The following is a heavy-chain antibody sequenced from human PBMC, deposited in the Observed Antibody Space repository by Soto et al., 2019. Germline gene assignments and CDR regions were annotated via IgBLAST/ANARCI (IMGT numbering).Heavy chain of an antibody. CDR1: GYTITSXY. CDR2: INPSGGST. J-gene: IGHJ6*02. D-gene: IGHD3-10*01. Sequence: ASVKVSCKASGYTITSXYMHWVRQAPGQGLEWMGIINPSGGSTSYAQKFQGRVTITRDTSTSTVYMELSSLRSEDTAVYYCARDMIQTFMVRGPNYYYYYGMDVWGQGTTVTVSS. V-gene: IGHV1-46*01. CDR3: ARDMIQTFMVRGPNYYYYYGMDV.